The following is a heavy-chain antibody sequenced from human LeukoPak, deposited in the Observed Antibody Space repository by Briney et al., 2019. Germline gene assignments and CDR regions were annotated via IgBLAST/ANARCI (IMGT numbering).Heavy chain of an antibody. CDR1: GGTFSSYA. Sequence: SVKVSCKASGGTFSSYAISWVRQAPGQGLEWMGGIIPIFGTASYAQKFQGRVTITTDESMSTAYMELSSLRSEDTAVYYCARGGDYGDPDYWGQGTLVTVSS. J-gene: IGHJ4*02. V-gene: IGHV1-69*05. CDR2: IIPIFGTA. D-gene: IGHD4-17*01. CDR3: ARGGDYGDPDY.